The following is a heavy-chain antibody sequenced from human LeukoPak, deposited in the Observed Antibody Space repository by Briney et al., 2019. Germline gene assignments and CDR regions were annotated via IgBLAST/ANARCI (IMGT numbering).Heavy chain of an antibody. J-gene: IGHJ4*02. Sequence: SETLSLTCTVSGDSISSGSYFGGWIRRPPGKGLEWIGSIYYSGSTYDNPSLKSRVTISVDTSNDQFSLKLTSVTAADTAVYYCARAPEYGLYYFDYWGQGALVTVSS. CDR1: GDSISSGSYF. CDR2: IYYSGST. CDR3: ARAPEYGLYYFDY. V-gene: IGHV4-39*07. D-gene: IGHD1-14*01.